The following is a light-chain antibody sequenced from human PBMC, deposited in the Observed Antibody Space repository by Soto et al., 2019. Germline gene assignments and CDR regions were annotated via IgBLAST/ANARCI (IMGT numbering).Light chain of an antibody. CDR1: QSVNTY. CDR2: DAT. J-gene: IGKJ2*01. CDR3: QQRHNTPYT. V-gene: IGKV1-39*01. Sequence: DIQMTQSPSSLSASVGDRVTITCRASQSVNTYLNWYQKRQGKAPKLLIYDATSLRSGVPPRFSGSGSGTHFNITISGLQPADVATYYCQQRHNTPYTFGLVNILEV.